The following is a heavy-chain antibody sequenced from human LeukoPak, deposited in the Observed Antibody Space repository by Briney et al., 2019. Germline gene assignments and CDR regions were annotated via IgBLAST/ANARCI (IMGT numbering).Heavy chain of an antibody. J-gene: IGHJ4*02. CDR1: GFTFGDYA. CDR2: IRNKAYGGTT. Sequence: GGSLRLSCTASGFTFGDYAMSWFRQAPGKGLEWVGFIRNKAYGGTTEYAASVKGRFTISRDDSKSIAYLQMNSLKAEDTAVYYCTGEEGRRRYWGQGALVTVSS. V-gene: IGHV3-49*03. CDR3: TGEEGRRRY.